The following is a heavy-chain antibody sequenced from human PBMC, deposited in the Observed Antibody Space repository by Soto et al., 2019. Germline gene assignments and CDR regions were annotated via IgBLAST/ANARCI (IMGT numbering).Heavy chain of an antibody. J-gene: IGHJ3*02. V-gene: IGHV3-9*01. CDR1: GFTFDDYA. Sequence: GGSLRLACAASGFTFDDYAIHGVRQAPGKGLEWVSGISWNSDNIGYADSVKGRFTISRDNVKNSLYLQMNSLRAEDTALYYCAKDLSSNYGAAFAIWGQGTMVTVS. D-gene: IGHD4-4*01. CDR3: AKDLSSNYGAAFAI. CDR2: ISWNSDNI.